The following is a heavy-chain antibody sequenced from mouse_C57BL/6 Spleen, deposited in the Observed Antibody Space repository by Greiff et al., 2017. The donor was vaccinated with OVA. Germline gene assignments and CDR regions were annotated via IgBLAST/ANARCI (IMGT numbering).Heavy chain of an antibody. V-gene: IGHV5-17*01. Sequence: EVKLMESGGGLVKPGGSLKLSCAASGFTFSDYGMHWVRQAPEKGLEWVAYISSGSSTIYYADTVKGRFTISRDNAKNTLFLQMTSLRSEDTAMYYCARPPYSNYLDYYAMHYWGQGTSVTVSS. J-gene: IGHJ4*01. CDR3: ARPPYSNYLDYYAMHY. D-gene: IGHD2-5*01. CDR1: GFTFSDYG. CDR2: ISSGSSTI.